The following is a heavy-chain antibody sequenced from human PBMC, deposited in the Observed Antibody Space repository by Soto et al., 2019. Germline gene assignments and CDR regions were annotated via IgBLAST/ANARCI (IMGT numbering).Heavy chain of an antibody. D-gene: IGHD3-3*01. CDR3: ATQTISYTWDV. CDR1: GGPITSTKW. J-gene: IGHJ6*02. Sequence: QVQLQESGPGLVKPSGTLSLTCAVSGGPITSTKWWTWVRQPPGKGLEWIGEMSQSGSTNYNPSLGSRIIMSVDKSKNHFSLELSSVTAADTAMYYCATQTISYTWDVWGQGTTVTVSS. CDR2: MSQSGST. V-gene: IGHV4-4*02.